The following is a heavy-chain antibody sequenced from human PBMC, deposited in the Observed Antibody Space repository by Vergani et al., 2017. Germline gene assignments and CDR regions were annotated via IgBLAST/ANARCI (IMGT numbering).Heavy chain of an antibody. D-gene: IGHD3-22*01. CDR1: GGTFSSNS. Sequence: QGQLAQSGAEVKKPGSSVKVSCKASGGTFSSNSISWVRQAPGQGLEWMGGIIPIFGTANYAQKFQGRVTITADESTSTAYMELSSLRSEDTAVYNCARDYPPEGYDSSGYKPHFQFDYWGQGTLVTVSS. CDR2: IIPIFGTA. CDR3: ARDYPPEGYDSSGYKPHFQFDY. J-gene: IGHJ4*02. V-gene: IGHV1-69*13.